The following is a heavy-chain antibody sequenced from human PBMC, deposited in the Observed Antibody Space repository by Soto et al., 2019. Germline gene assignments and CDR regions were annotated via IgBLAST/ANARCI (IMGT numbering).Heavy chain of an antibody. CDR2: MNPNSGNT. V-gene: IGHV1-8*01. D-gene: IGHD4-17*01. Sequence: QVQLVQSGAEVKKPGASVKVSCKAYGYTFTSYDINWVRRATGQGLEYLGWMNPNSGNTGYVQKFQGRVTMTRDTSRSTAYLELSSLRSEVTAGYYCAGGFKYGDYSGWFDPWGQGTLVTVSS. CDR3: AGGFKYGDYSGWFDP. CDR1: GYTFTSYD. J-gene: IGHJ5*02.